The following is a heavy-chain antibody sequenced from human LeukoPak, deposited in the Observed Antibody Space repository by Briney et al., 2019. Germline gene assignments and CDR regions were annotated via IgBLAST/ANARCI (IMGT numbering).Heavy chain of an antibody. CDR2: INPNSGGT. D-gene: IGHD5/OR15-5a*01. J-gene: IGHJ6*03. V-gene: IGHV1-2*02. CDR3: AMGLGVGPYYYYMDV. CDR1: GYTFTGYY. Sequence: ASVKVSCKASGYTFTGYYMHWVRQAPGQGLEWMGWINPNSGGTNYAQKFQGRVTMTRDTSISTAYMELSSLRSEDTAVYYCAMGLGVGPYYYYMDVWGKGTTVTISS.